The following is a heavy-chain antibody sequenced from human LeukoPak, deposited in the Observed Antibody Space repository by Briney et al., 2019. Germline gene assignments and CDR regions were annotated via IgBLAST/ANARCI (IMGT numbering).Heavy chain of an antibody. J-gene: IGHJ4*02. D-gene: IGHD3-10*01. V-gene: IGHV1-2*06. Sequence: APVKVSCKASGYTFTGYHMHWVRQAPGQGLEWMGRINPNSGDTNYAQKFQGRVTMTRDTSISTVYMELSSLRSEDTAVYYCARDPRVVRGVPTSHFDYWGQGTLVTVSS. CDR3: ARDPRVVRGVPTSHFDY. CDR1: GYTFTGYH. CDR2: INPNSGDT.